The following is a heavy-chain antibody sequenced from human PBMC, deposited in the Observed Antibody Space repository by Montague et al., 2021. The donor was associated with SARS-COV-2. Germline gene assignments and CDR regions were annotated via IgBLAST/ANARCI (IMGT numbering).Heavy chain of an antibody. J-gene: IGHJ4*02. Sequence: SLSLSWSASGFTFSSYGMHWVRQAPGKGLEWVAVIWYDGSNKYYADSVKGRFTVSRDNSKNTLYLQMNSLRAEDTAVYYCAREAGIFGVVISPLFYWGQGTLVTVSS. CDR3: AREAGIFGVVISPLFY. CDR1: GFTFSSYG. V-gene: IGHV3-33*01. D-gene: IGHD3-3*01. CDR2: IWYDGSNK.